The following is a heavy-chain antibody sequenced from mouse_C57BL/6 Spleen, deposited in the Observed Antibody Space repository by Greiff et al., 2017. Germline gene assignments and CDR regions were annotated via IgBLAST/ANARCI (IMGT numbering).Heavy chain of an antibody. Sequence: EVQLQQSGAELVKPGASVKLSCTASGFNIKDYYMHWVKQRTEQGLEWIGRIDPEDGATKYAPKFQGKATITADTSSNTASLQLSSLTSEDTAVYYCARAPRYDGYYFFVYWGQGTTLTVSS. CDR2: IDPEDGAT. V-gene: IGHV14-2*01. D-gene: IGHD2-3*01. CDR3: ARAPRYDGYYFFVY. J-gene: IGHJ2*01. CDR1: GFNIKDYY.